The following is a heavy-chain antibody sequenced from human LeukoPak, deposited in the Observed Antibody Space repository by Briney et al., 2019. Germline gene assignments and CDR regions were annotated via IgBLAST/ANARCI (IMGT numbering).Heavy chain of an antibody. CDR1: GFTFSSYS. Sequence: GGSLRLSCAASGFTFSSYSMNWVRQAPGKGLEWVSSISSSSSYIYYADSVKGRFTISRDNAKNSLYLQMNSPRAEDTAVYYCARAIYDILTGYCFDYWGQGTLVTVSS. D-gene: IGHD3-9*01. CDR2: ISSSSSYI. J-gene: IGHJ4*02. CDR3: ARAIYDILTGYCFDY. V-gene: IGHV3-21*01.